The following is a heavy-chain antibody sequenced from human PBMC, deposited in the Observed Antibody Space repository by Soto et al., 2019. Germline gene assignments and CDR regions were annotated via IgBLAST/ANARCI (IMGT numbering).Heavy chain of an antibody. Sequence: GGSLRLSCTASGLTFSDYAMSWVRQAPGKGREWTSFIRNKAYRGTTKYAASVRGRFTISRDDSKSIAYLQMNSLKTEDTAVYYCTRGDMALNDYWGQGTQVTVSS. CDR1: GLTFSDYA. J-gene: IGHJ4*02. CDR2: IRNKAYRGTT. V-gene: IGHV3-49*04. D-gene: IGHD2-15*01. CDR3: TRGDMALNDY.